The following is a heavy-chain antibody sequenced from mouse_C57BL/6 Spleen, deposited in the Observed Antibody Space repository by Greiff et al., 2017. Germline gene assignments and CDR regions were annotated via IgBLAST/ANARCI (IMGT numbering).Heavy chain of an antibody. Sequence: QVQLQQSGPELVKPGASVKISCKASGYAFSSSWMNWVKQRPGKGLEWIGRLYPGDGDTNYNGKFKGKATLTADKSSSTAYMQLSSLTSEDSAVYFCTSPTMVTTGYYFDYWGQGTTLTVSS. CDR2: LYPGDGDT. V-gene: IGHV1-82*01. J-gene: IGHJ2*01. D-gene: IGHD2-2*01. CDR3: TSPTMVTTGYYFDY. CDR1: GYAFSSSW.